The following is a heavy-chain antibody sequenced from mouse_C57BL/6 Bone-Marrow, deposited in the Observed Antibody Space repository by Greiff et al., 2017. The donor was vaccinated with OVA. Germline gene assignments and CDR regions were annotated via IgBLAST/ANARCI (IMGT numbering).Heavy chain of an antibody. CDR3: ARGWLPLAY. Sequence: QVQLQQPGAELVKPGASVKLSCKASGYTFTSYWMHWVKQRPGQGLEWMGMIHPNSGSTNYNEKFKSKATLTVDKSSSTAYMQLSSLTSEDSAVYYCARGWLPLAYWGQGTLVTVSA. J-gene: IGHJ3*01. D-gene: IGHD2-2*01. V-gene: IGHV1-64*01. CDR2: IHPNSGST. CDR1: GYTFTSYW.